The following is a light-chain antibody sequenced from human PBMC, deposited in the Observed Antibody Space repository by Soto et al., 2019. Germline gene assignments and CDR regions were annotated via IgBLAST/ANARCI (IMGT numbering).Light chain of an antibody. J-gene: IGKJ4*01. CDR1: QSVGSNY. Sequence: EIVLTQSPGTLSLSPGERGTLSCRASQSVGSNYLAWYQQKPGQTPRLLIYAASSRATGIPDTFSGGGSGTDFTLTISRLEPEDFAVYYCQHYGSPLTFGGGTKVDIK. CDR3: QHYGSPLT. V-gene: IGKV3-20*01. CDR2: AAS.